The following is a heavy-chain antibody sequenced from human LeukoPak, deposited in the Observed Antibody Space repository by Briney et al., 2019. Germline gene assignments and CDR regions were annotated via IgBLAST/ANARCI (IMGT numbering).Heavy chain of an antibody. CDR2: IYYSGTT. CDR1: GVSISSYY. CDR3: ARGRAAGPGDY. D-gene: IGHD6-6*01. V-gene: IGHV4-59*01. J-gene: IGHJ4*01. Sequence: SETLSLTRTVSGVSISSYYWSWIRQPPGKGLEWIGYIYYSGTTNYNPSLKSRVTISVDTSKNQFSLKLSSVSAADTAVCYCARGRAAGPGDYWGQGTLVTVSS.